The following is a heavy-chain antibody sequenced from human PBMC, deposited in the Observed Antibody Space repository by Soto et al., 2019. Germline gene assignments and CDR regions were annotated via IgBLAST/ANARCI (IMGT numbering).Heavy chain of an antibody. CDR2: ISAYNGNT. J-gene: IGHJ4*02. D-gene: IGHD3-10*01. CDR3: AREYGSRSRFGY. CDR1: GYTFTSYG. V-gene: IGHV1-18*01. Sequence: QVQLVQSGAEVKKPGASVKVSCKASGYTFTSYGISWVRQAPGQGLEWMGWISAYNGNTHNAQKLQGRVTMTTDTSKSTAHMELRSLRSDDTAVYYSAREYGSRSRFGYWGQGSLVTVSS.